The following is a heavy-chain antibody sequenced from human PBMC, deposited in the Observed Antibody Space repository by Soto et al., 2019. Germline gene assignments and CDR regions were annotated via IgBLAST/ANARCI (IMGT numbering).Heavy chain of an antibody. J-gene: IGHJ6*02. V-gene: IGHV3-48*02. CDR1: GFTFSTYS. D-gene: IGHD2-8*02. CDR2: ISISSSII. CDR3: SRDAGASFGTDYGMDV. Sequence: GGSLRLSCAASGFTFSTYSMNWVRQAPGKGLEWVSYISISSSIIYYADSVKGRFTISRDNAKNALYLQVNSLRHDDTAGYYCSRDAGASFGTDYGMDVWGQGTTVTVSS.